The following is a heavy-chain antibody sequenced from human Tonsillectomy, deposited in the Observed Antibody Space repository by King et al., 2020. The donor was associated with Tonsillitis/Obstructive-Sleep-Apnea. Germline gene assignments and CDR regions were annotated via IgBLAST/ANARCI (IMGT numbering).Heavy chain of an antibody. CDR1: GGSFSGYY. V-gene: IGHV4-34*01. CDR2: INHSGST. Sequence: QLQQWGAGLLKPSETLSLTCAVYGGSFSGYYWSWIRQPPGKGLEWIGEINHSGSTNYNPSLKSRVTISVDTSKNQFSLKLSSVTAADTAVYYCARGTRNSYSSGWYGYWGQGTLVTVSS. CDR3: ARGTRNSYSSGWYGY. J-gene: IGHJ4*02. D-gene: IGHD6-19*01.